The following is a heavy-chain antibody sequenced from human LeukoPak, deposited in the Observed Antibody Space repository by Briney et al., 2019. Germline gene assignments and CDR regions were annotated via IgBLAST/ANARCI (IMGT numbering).Heavy chain of an antibody. V-gene: IGHV3-74*01. J-gene: IGHJ4*02. Sequence: GGTLRLSCTASGFTFSSYGMSWVRQAPGKGLVWVSRINSDGSSTNYADSVKGRVTISRDNAKNTLYLQMNSLRAEDTAVYYCARDLSEYGWFGELYYWGQGTLVTVSS. CDR3: ARDLSEYGWFGELYY. CDR2: INSDGSST. CDR1: GFTFSSYG. D-gene: IGHD3-10*01.